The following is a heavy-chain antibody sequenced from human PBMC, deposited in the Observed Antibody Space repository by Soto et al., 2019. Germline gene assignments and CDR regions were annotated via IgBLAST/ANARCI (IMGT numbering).Heavy chain of an antibody. CDR1: GGTFSSYT. D-gene: IGHD6-25*01. J-gene: IGHJ6*02. CDR2: IIPILGIA. CDR3: ARDRPAAGEMDV. Sequence: QVQLVQSGAEVKKPGSSVKVSCKASGGTFSSYTVSWVRQAPGQGLEWMGRIIPILGIANYAQKFQGRVTITADKSTSTAYMELSSLRSEDTAVYYCARDRPAAGEMDVWGQGTTVTVSS. V-gene: IGHV1-69*08.